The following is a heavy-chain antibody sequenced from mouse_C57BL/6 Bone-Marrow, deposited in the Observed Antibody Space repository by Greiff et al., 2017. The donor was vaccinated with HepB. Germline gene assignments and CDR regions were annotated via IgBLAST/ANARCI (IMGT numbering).Heavy chain of an antibody. J-gene: IGHJ4*01. V-gene: IGHV1-85*01. CDR1: GYTFTSYD. Sequence: QVQLKQSGPELVKPGASVKLSCKASGYTFTSYDINWVKQRPGQGLEWIGWIYPRDGSTKYNEKFKGKATLTVETSSSTAYMELHSLTSEDSAVYFCARRGDYDYYAMDYWGQGTSVTVSS. CDR3: ARRGDYDYYAMDY. D-gene: IGHD2-4*01. CDR2: IYPRDGST.